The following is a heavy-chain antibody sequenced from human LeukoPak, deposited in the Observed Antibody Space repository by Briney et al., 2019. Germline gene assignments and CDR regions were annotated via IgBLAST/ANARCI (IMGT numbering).Heavy chain of an antibody. V-gene: IGHV3-15*01. J-gene: IGHJ4*02. CDR2: IKSKTDGGTT. D-gene: IGHD6-19*01. Sequence: PEGSLRLSCAASGLXFSNAWISWVRQAPGKGLEWVGRIKSKTDGGTTDYTAPVKGRFTISRDDSRNTLYLQMNSLKTEDTAVYYCTASERRYSSVDYWGQGTLVTVSS. CDR3: TASERRYSSVDY. CDR1: GLXFSNAW.